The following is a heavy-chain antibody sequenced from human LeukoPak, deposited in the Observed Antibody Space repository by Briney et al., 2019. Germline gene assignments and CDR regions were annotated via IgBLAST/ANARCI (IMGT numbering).Heavy chain of an antibody. D-gene: IGHD4-17*01. CDR2: ISGSGSGGST. CDR3: AKATSVTTLFDY. J-gene: IGHJ4*02. CDR1: GFIFSSYG. Sequence: GGSLRLSCAASGFIFSSYGMTWVRQAPGKGLEWVSAISGSGSGGSTYYADSVKGRFTISRDNSKNTLYLQMNSLRVEDTAVYYCAKATSVTTLFDYWGQGTLVTVSS. V-gene: IGHV3-23*01.